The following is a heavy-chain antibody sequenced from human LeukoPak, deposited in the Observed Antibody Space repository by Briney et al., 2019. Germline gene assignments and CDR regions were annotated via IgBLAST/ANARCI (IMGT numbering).Heavy chain of an antibody. CDR1: GYTFTSYD. J-gene: IGHJ4*02. V-gene: IGHV1-8*01. Sequence: ASVKVSCKASGYTFTSYDINWVRQATGQGLEWMGWMNPNSGNTGYAQKFQGRVTMTSNTSISTAYMELSRLRSEDTAVYYCARGLWFGELFFWDFDYWGQGTLLSVRS. D-gene: IGHD3-10*01. CDR2: MNPNSGNT. CDR3: ARGLWFGELFFWDFDY.